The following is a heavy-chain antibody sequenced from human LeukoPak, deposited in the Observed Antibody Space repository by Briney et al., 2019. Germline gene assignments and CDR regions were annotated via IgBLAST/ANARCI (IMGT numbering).Heavy chain of an antibody. D-gene: IGHD6-19*01. CDR1: GYTFTVYY. J-gene: IGHJ4*02. CDR2: INPNSGGT. CDR3: ARSEIAEAAQDLSRGGSPDPHGY. Sequence: ASVKVSCKASGYTFTVYYMHWVRQAPGQGLEWMGWINPNSGGTNYAQKFQGRVTMTRDTSISTAYMELSRLRSDDTAVYYCARSEIAEAAQDLSRGGSPDPHGYWGQGTLVTVSS. V-gene: IGHV1-2*02.